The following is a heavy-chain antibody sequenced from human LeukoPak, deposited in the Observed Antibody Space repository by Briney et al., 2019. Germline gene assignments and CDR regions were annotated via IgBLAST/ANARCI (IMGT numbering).Heavy chain of an antibody. D-gene: IGHD3-10*01. CDR1: GYTFTSYA. J-gene: IGHJ5*02. CDR2: INAGNGNT. V-gene: IGHV1-3*01. CDR3: ARDYRSGELDP. Sequence: ASVKVSCKASGYTFTSYAMHWVRQAPGQRLEWMGWINAGNGNTKYSQKFQGRATITRDTSASTAYMELSSLGSEDTAVYYCARDYRSGELDPWGQGTLVTVSS.